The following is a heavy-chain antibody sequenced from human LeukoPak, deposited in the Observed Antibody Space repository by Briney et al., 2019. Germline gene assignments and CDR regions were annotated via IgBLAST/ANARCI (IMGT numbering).Heavy chain of an antibody. Sequence: PGRSLRLSCAASGFTFSSYAMSWVRQAPGKGLEWVSAISGSGGSTYYADSVKGRFTISRDNSKNTLYLQMNSLRAEDTAVYYCANSRGYSYGLSFDYWGQGTLVTVSS. D-gene: IGHD5-18*01. CDR2: ISGSGGST. J-gene: IGHJ4*02. CDR3: ANSRGYSYGLSFDY. V-gene: IGHV3-23*01. CDR1: GFTFSSYA.